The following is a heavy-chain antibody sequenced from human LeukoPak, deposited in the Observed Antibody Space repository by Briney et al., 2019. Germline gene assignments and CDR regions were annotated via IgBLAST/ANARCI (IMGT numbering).Heavy chain of an antibody. CDR2: IYYSGST. Sequence: MTSQTLSLTCTVSGGSISSGDYYWSWIRQPPGKGLEWIGYIYYSGSTYYNPSLKSRVTISVDTSKNQFSLKLSSVTAADTVVYYCARDNYYDSSGYGEYYFDYWAREPWSPSPQ. CDR1: GGSISSGDYY. D-gene: IGHD3-22*01. J-gene: IGHJ4*02. V-gene: IGHV4-30-4*01. CDR3: ARDNYYDSSGYGEYYFDY.